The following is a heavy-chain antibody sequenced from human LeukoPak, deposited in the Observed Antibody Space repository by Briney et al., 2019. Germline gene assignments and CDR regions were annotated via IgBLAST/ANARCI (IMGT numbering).Heavy chain of an antibody. Sequence: KSGGSLRLSCAASGFNFNDYYMTWIRQAPGEGLEWLSYISSTTGRIIYYADSVKGRFTISRDNTKNSLFLQMVSLRVEDTAVYYCARYYSDAFDVWDQGPVVTVSS. V-gene: IGHV3-11*04. CDR3: ARYYSDAFDV. CDR2: ISSTTGRII. D-gene: IGHD3-10*01. J-gene: IGHJ3*01. CDR1: GFNFNDYY.